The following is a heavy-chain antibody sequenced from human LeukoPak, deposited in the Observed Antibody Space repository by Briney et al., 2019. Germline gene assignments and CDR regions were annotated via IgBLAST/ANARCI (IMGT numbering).Heavy chain of an antibody. Sequence: PSETLSLTCTVSGGSISVYYWGWIRQPPGNGLECIGSIYYTGSTSYNPSLKSGVTISLDTSKHQFSLKLNSVPAADTGVYYCVRHLRPLGLDYWGQGTLVTVSS. CDR2: IYYTGST. CDR3: VRHLRPLGLDY. J-gene: IGHJ4*02. CDR1: GGSISVYY. D-gene: IGHD3-16*01. V-gene: IGHV4-39*01.